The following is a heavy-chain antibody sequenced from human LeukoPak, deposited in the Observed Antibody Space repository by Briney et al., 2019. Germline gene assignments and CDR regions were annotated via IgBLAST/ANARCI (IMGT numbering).Heavy chain of an antibody. CDR1: GFTFSSYS. V-gene: IGHV3-48*01. CDR2: ISSSSSTI. Sequence: GRSLRLSCAASGFTFSSYSMNWVRQAPGKGLEWVSYISSSSSTIYYADSVKGRFTISRDNAKNSLYLQMNSLRAEDTAVYYCARFGGNYYYYYYMDVWGKGTTVTVSS. D-gene: IGHD3-10*01. J-gene: IGHJ6*03. CDR3: ARFGGNYYYYYYMDV.